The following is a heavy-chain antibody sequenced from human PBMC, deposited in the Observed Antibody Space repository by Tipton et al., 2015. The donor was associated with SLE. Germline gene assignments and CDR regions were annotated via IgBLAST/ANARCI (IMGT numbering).Heavy chain of an antibody. CDR3: ARSGVY. V-gene: IGHV4-59*11. CDR1: GGSISSHY. D-gene: IGHD1-26*01. CDR2: VYGTGNT. J-gene: IGHJ4*02. Sequence: GLVKPSETLSLTCTVSGGSISSHYWSWIRQPPGKGLEWIGYVYGTGNTDYNPSLKSRVTISVDTSKNQFSLKLSSVTAADTALYYCARSGVYWGQGTLVTVSS.